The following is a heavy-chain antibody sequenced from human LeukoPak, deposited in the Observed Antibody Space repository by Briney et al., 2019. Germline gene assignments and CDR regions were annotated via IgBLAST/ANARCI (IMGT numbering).Heavy chain of an antibody. Sequence: PGGSLRLSCAASGFTFSSYAMSWVRQAPGKGLEWVSAISSSGGSTYYADSVKGRFTVSRDNSKNTLYLQMNSLRAEDTAVYYCATVWGAFDYWGQGTLVTVSS. D-gene: IGHD3-16*01. CDR3: ATVWGAFDY. CDR1: GFTFSSYA. CDR2: ISSSGGST. V-gene: IGHV3-23*01. J-gene: IGHJ4*02.